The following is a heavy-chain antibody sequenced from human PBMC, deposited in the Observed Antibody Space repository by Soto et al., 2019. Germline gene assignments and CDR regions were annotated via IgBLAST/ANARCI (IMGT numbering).Heavy chain of an antibody. V-gene: IGHV4-34*01. CDR2: INHSGST. CDR3: ARSSSVIVLLWSNWFDP. Sequence: SETLSLTCAVYGGSFSGYYWSWIRQPPGKGLEWIGEINHSGSTNYNPSLKSRVTISVDTSKNQFSLKLSSVTAADTAVYYCARSSSVIVLLWSNWFDPCGRGTLVTVSS. J-gene: IGHJ5*02. CDR1: GGSFSGYY. D-gene: IGHD3-10*01.